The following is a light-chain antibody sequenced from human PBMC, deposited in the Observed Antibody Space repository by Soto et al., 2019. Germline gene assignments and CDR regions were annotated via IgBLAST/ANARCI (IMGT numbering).Light chain of an antibody. J-gene: IGKJ3*01. CDR1: QSVSSSY. CDR2: GAS. CDR3: QQYGRSPFT. Sequence: EIVLTQSPGTLSLSPGERATLSCRASQSVSSSYLAWYQQKPGQAPRRLIYGASSRATGIPDRFSGSGSGTDFTLTISRLEPEDFGVYYWQQYGRSPFTFGPGTKVDIK. V-gene: IGKV3-20*01.